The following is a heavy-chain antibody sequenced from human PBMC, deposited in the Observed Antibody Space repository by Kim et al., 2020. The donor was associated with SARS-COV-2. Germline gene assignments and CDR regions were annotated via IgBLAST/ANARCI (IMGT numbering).Heavy chain of an antibody. CDR3: ARFYGSGSLHYYYYGMDV. CDR1: GYTFTGYY. Sequence: ASVKVSCKASGYTFTGYYMHWVRQAPGQGLEWMGRINPNSGGTNYAQKFQGRVTMTRDTSISTAYMELSRLRSDDTAVYYCARFYGSGSLHYYYYGMDVWGQGTTVTVSS. V-gene: IGHV1-2*06. D-gene: IGHD3-10*01. CDR2: INPNSGGT. J-gene: IGHJ6*02.